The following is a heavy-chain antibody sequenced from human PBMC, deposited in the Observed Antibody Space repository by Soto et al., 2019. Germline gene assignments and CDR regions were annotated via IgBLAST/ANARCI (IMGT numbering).Heavy chain of an antibody. Sequence: GGSLRLSCAASGFTFSSYAMTWVRQAPGKGLEWISAMSDSGDSTYYADSVKGRFTISRDNSKNTLYLQMNSLRVEDTAVYYCAKDQDSSGWAPYSWGQGTLVTVSS. D-gene: IGHD6-19*01. CDR3: AKDQDSSGWAPYS. J-gene: IGHJ4*02. V-gene: IGHV3-23*01. CDR1: GFTFSSYA. CDR2: MSDSGDST.